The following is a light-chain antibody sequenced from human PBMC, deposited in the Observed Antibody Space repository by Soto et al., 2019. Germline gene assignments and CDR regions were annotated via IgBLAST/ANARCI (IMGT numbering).Light chain of an antibody. V-gene: IGLV4-60*03. J-gene: IGLJ3*02. Sequence: QSVLTQSPSASTSLGSSVKLTCTLSSGRSTYIIAWHQQQPGKAPRYLMKLEGSGNYNKGSGVSDRFSGSSSGADRYLSISILQTEDEADYYCETWDKNTRVFGGGTKLTVL. CDR2: LEGSGNY. CDR1: SGRSTYI. CDR3: ETWDKNTRV.